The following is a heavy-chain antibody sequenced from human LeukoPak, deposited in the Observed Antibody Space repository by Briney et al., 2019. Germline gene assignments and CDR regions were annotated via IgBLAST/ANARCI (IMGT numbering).Heavy chain of an antibody. J-gene: IGHJ6*02. V-gene: IGHV1-2*02. CDR2: ISPSSGDT. Sequence: ASVKVSCKASGYTFSDHYVHWVRQAPGQGLEWMGWISPSSGDTSYAQRFQGRVTLTRDTSISTVYMELTGLRSDDTAVFYCARDGGYCRSASCSQYFYYGLDVWGQGTTVTVSS. CDR3: ARDGGYCRSASCSQYFYYGLDV. CDR1: GYTFSDHY. D-gene: IGHD2-2*01.